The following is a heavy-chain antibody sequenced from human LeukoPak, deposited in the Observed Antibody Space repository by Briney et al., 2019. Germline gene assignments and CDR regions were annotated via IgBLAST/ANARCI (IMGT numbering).Heavy chain of an antibody. CDR2: IYYSGST. J-gene: IGHJ3*02. V-gene: IGHV4-59*01. CDR1: GDSISNYY. Sequence: SETLSLTCTVSGDSISNYYRSWIRQPPGKGLEWIGYIYYSGSTNYNPSLKSRATISLDTTKNQFSLKLRSVTAADTAAYYCARDWNYYDSSGYLAGLAFDIWGQGTMVTVSS. D-gene: IGHD3-22*01. CDR3: ARDWNYYDSSGYLAGLAFDI.